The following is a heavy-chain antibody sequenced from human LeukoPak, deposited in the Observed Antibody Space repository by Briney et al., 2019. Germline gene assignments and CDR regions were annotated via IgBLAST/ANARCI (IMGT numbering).Heavy chain of an antibody. D-gene: IGHD1-1*01. J-gene: IGHJ4*02. CDR1: GYTFTSYY. Sequence: ASVKVSCKASGYTFTSYYIHWVRQAPGQGLEWMEIINPSGGSTNYAQKFQGRVTMTRDTSTSTVYMELSSLRSEDTAMYYCAKWTTTYLDYWGQGTLVTVSS. V-gene: IGHV1-46*01. CDR3: AKWTTTYLDY. CDR2: INPSGGST.